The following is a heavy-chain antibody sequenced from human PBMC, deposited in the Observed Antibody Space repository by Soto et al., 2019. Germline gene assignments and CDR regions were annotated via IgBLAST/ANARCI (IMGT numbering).Heavy chain of an antibody. Sequence: GGSLRLSCAASGFTFSSYGMHWVRQAPGKGLEWVAVISYDGSNKYYADSVKGRFTISRDNSKNTLYLQMNSLRAEDTAVYYCAKDRVGIVVVVAVGEFDYWGQGTLVTVS. D-gene: IGHD2-15*01. CDR2: ISYDGSNK. CDR1: GFTFSSYG. CDR3: AKDRVGIVVVVAVGEFDY. V-gene: IGHV3-30*18. J-gene: IGHJ4*02.